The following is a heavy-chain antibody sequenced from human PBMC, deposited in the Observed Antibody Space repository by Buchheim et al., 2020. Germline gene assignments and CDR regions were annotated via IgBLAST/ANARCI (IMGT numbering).Heavy chain of an antibody. CDR3: ARASFWSTNPSYGVDV. Sequence: QLQLQESGPGLVKPSETLSLTCTVSGGSISSSSYYWGWIRQPPGKGLEWIGSIYYSGSTYSNPSLKIRVTISVYKSNNQFSLKLSSVTAADTAVYYCARASFWSTNPSYGVDVWGQGTT. CDR2: IYYSGST. J-gene: IGHJ6*02. D-gene: IGHD3-3*01. V-gene: IGHV4-39*07. CDR1: GGSISSSSYY.